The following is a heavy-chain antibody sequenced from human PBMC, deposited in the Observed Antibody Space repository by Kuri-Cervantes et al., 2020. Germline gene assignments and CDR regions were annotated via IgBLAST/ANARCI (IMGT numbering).Heavy chain of an antibody. J-gene: IGHJ4*02. V-gene: IGHV4-39*07. D-gene: IGHD3-10*01. Sequence: SETLSLTCTVSGGSISSSNYYWGWIRQPPGKGLEWIGSIYYSGSTYYNPSLKSRVTISVDTSKNQFSLKLSSVTAADTAVYYCARDNLNFGFDYWGQGTLVTVSS. CDR2: IYYSGST. CDR1: GGSISSSNYY. CDR3: ARDNLNFGFDY.